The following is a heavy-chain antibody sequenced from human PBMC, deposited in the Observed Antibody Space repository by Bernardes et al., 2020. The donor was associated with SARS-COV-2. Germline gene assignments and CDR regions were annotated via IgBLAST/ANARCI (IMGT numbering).Heavy chain of an antibody. CDR1: GYDFTRYW. D-gene: IGHD2-2*01. Sequence: GASLKISCHGSGYDFTRYWIGWARPMPGKGLEWMGIIYPSDSDTRYSPSFEGQVTISADKSISTVYVQWSSLKASDTAIYYGARHFGRHCSTSPCPFDYWGQGT. J-gene: IGHJ4*02. V-gene: IGHV5-51*01. CDR2: IYPSDSDT. CDR3: ARHFGRHCSTSPCPFDY.